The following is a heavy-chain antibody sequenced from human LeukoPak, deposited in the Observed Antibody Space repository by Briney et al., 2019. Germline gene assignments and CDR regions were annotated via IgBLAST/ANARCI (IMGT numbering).Heavy chain of an antibody. J-gene: IGHJ3*01. CDR1: GGSISDYY. Sequence: SETLSLTCTVSGGSISDYYWSWIRQPPGTGLEWIGYIRTSGSTNYSPSLASRVTMSVDTSKNQISLKLRSVTAADTAVYYCARPHSSTHFYAFDVWGQRTMVTVSS. V-gene: IGHV4-4*09. CDR3: ARPHSSTHFYAFDV. CDR2: IRTSGST. D-gene: IGHD2-2*01.